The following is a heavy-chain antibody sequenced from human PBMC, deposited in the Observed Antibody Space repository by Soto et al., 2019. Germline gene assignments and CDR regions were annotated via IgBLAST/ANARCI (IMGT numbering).Heavy chain of an antibody. D-gene: IGHD3-9*01. CDR3: ARAPFGTGNYYYYGMDV. Sequence: SVKVSCKASGDTFRSYAINWVRLAPGQGLEWMGGIIPIFGTTNYAQKLQGRVTISADKSTSTAYVELSSVTSEDTAVYYCARAPFGTGNYYYYGMDVWGQGTTVTVSS. J-gene: IGHJ6*02. CDR1: GDTFRSYA. V-gene: IGHV1-69*06. CDR2: IIPIFGTT.